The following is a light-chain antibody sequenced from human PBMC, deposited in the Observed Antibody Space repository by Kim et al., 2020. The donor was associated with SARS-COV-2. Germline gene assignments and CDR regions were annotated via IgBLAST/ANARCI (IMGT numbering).Light chain of an antibody. Sequence: ASSEDSVTLPCRASQGISNWLAWYQHKPGEAPKLLFYAASGLNTGVPSRFSGSGSGTDFTLTISSLQPEDFATYYCQQGVSFPRTFGGGTKVDIK. CDR2: AAS. CDR3: QQGVSFPRT. J-gene: IGKJ4*01. CDR1: QGISNW. V-gene: IGKV1-12*01.